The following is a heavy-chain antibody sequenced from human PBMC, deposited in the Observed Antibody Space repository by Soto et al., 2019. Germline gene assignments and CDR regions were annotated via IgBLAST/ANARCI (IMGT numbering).Heavy chain of an antibody. J-gene: IGHJ4*02. Sequence: RRLSCAASGFTFSSYAMHWVRQAPGKGLEWVAVIWYDGSNQYYADSVKGRITISRDNSKNTLYLQMNSLRAEDTAVYYCAGGYSYSPGFYFDYWGQGALVTVSS. V-gene: IGHV3-33*08. D-gene: IGHD5-18*01. CDR1: GFTFSSYA. CDR2: IWYDGSNQ. CDR3: AGGYSYSPGFYFDY.